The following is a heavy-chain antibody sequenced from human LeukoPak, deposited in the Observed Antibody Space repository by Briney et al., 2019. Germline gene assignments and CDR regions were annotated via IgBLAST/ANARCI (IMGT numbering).Heavy chain of an antibody. D-gene: IGHD2-8*01. Sequence: KPSETLSLTCSVSGGSISTSYWNWIRQPPGKRLEWIGYISHSGSTNYNPSLKGRVTISVDMSKNQFSLKLRSVTAADTAVYYCARDSMYATNWYDPWGQGTLVTVSS. CDR2: ISHSGST. CDR1: GGSISTSY. V-gene: IGHV4-59*01. J-gene: IGHJ5*02. CDR3: ARDSMYATNWYDP.